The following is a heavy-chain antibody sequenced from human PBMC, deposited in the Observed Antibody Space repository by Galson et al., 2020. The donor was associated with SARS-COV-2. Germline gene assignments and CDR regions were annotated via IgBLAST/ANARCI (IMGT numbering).Heavy chain of an antibody. CDR1: GYS. CDR2: INFGGDT. J-gene: IGHJ6*03. Sequence: GYSWTWIRQAPGKGLEWIGEINFGGDTNYSPSLRSRVTLSVDTSKNQFSLKLRSVSAADTSLYYCARGRQGVVPSPVLGLGPFYSYYYMDVWAKGTSVTVSS. CDR3: ARGRQGVVPSPVLGLGPFYSYYYMDV. V-gene: IGHV4-34*01. D-gene: IGHD2-2*01.